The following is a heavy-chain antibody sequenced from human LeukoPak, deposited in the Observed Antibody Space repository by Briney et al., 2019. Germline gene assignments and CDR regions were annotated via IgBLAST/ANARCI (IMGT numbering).Heavy chain of an antibody. Sequence: ASVKVSCKASGYTFTDYYIQWVRQAPGQGLEWMGWINPNSGGTNYAQKFQGRVTMTRNTSISTAYMELSSLRSEDTAVYYCARGQARLSDAFDIWGQGTMVTVSS. CDR1: GYTFTDYY. V-gene: IGHV1-2*02. CDR3: ARGQARLSDAFDI. J-gene: IGHJ3*02. D-gene: IGHD6-25*01. CDR2: INPNSGGT.